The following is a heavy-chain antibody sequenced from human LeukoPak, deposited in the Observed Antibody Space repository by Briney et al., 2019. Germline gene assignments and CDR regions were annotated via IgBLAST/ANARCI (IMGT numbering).Heavy chain of an antibody. CDR1: GLTFSSYA. CDR3: AKDRQGFTIFEGRWYY. J-gene: IGHJ4*02. D-gene: IGHD3-3*01. Sequence: QPGGSLRLSCAASGLTFSSYAMSWVRQAPGKGLEWVSAISGSGGSTYYADSVKGRFTISRDNSKNTLYLQMNSLRAEDTAVYYCAKDRQGFTIFEGRWYYWGQGTLVTVSS. CDR2: ISGSGGST. V-gene: IGHV3-23*01.